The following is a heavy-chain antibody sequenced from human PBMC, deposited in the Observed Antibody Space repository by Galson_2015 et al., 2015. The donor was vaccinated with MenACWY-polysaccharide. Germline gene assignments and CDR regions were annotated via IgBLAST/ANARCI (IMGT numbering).Heavy chain of an antibody. CDR1: GFTFRSYW. Sequence: SLSLSCAASGFTFRSYWLHWVRQAPGKGLVWVSRINSDGGSTSYADSVKGRFTISRDNAKNTLYLQMNSLRAEDTAVYYCARGGGRYPNNDDFDAWGQGTLITVAA. V-gene: IGHV3-74*01. CDR3: ARGGGRYPNNDDFDA. J-gene: IGHJ4*02. D-gene: IGHD3-16*01. CDR2: INSDGGST.